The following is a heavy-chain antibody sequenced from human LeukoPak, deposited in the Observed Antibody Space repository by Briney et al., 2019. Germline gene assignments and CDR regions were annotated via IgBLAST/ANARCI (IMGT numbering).Heavy chain of an antibody. J-gene: IGHJ4*02. Sequence: SGPTLVNPTQTLTLTCAFSGFSLSTNGRCVGWIRQPPGKALEWLALIYWDDDKRYSPSLKSRLTITKDTSKNQVVLTMTNMDPVDTATYYCAHSGWTAAAYDYWGQGTLVTVSS. CDR3: AHSGWTAAAYDY. V-gene: IGHV2-5*02. CDR2: IYWDDDK. CDR1: GFSLSTNGRC. D-gene: IGHD2-2*01.